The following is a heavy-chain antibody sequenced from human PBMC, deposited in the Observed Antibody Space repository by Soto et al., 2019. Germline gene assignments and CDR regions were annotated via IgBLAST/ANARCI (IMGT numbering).Heavy chain of an antibody. CDR1: GAALNSGNYY. V-gene: IGHV4-31*03. J-gene: IGHJ5*02. D-gene: IGHD2-21*01. CDR2: RYVTGPV. CDR3: ARLRIATNNYKWFDP. Sequence: QVRLQESGPGLVKPSETLSLTCSVSGAALNSGNYYWSWIRQVPGRGLEWIGHRYVTGPVDYNPSLRDRITISRDTSERQFSLNLRLVTAADTAVYYCARLRIATNNYKWFDPWGQGTLVTVSS.